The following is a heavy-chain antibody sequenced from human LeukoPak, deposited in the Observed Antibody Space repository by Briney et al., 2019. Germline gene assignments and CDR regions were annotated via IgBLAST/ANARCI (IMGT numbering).Heavy chain of an antibody. D-gene: IGHD3-22*01. J-gene: IGHJ4*02. CDR3: AKYYYDSSGYSPFDY. CDR2: IYYSGST. Sequence: SETLSLTCTVSGGSISSGGYYWSWIRQHPGKGLEWIGYIYYSGSTYYNPSLKSRVTISVDTSKNQFSLKLSSVTAADTAVYYCAKYYYDSSGYSPFDYGAQEPLVTVPS. V-gene: IGHV4-31*03. CDR1: GGSISSGGYY.